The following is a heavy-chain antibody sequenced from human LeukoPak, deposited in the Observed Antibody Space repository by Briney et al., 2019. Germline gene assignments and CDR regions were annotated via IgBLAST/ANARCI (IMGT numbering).Heavy chain of an antibody. CDR1: GDSFSGYY. D-gene: IGHD3-10*01. J-gene: IGHJ5*02. CDR2: INHSGST. CDR3: ARGGGFDP. Sequence: SETLSLTCAVCGDSFSGYYWSWIRQPPDKGLEWIGDINHSGSTNYNPSLKSRVTISVDTSKNQFSLRLSSVTAADTAVYYCARGGGFDPWGQGTLVTVSS. V-gene: IGHV4-34*01.